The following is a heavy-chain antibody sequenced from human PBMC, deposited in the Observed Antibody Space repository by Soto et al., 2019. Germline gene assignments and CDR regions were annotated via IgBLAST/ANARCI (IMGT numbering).Heavy chain of an antibody. D-gene: IGHD4-17*01. CDR2: ISSNGGST. Sequence: PGGSLRLSCSASVFTFSSYAMHWVRQAPGKGLEYVSAISSNGGSTYYADSVKGRFTISRDNSKNTLYLQMSSLRAEDTAVYYCVKWMGAMTTVTSEPTKHYYYYYGMDVWGQGTTVTVSS. CDR1: VFTFSSYA. V-gene: IGHV3-64D*08. CDR3: VKWMGAMTTVTSEPTKHYYYYYGMDV. J-gene: IGHJ6*02.